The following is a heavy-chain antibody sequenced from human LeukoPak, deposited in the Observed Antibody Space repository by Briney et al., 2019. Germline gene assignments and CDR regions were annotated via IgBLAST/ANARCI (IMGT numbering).Heavy chain of an antibody. V-gene: IGHV4-39*07. D-gene: IGHD3-10*01. CDR2: IYYSGST. CDR3: VRRGRMRYYYGMDV. J-gene: IGHJ6*02. CDR1: GGSISSSSYY. Sequence: TSETLSLTCTVSGGSISSSSYYWGWIRQPPGKGLEWIGSIYYSGSTYYNPSLKSRVTISVDTSKNQFSLKLSSVTAADTAVYYCVRRGRMRYYYGMDVWGQGTTVTVSS.